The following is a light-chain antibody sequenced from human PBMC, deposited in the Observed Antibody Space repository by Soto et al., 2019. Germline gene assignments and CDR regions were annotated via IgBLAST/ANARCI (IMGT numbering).Light chain of an antibody. Sequence: QSALTQPASVSGSPGQSITISCAGTNSDTGAYDFVSWFQQHPGSSPRLIIYEVSDRPSGVSSRFSGSKSGNTASLTISGLQAGDEADYYCSSKTTTRTLVFGGGTKVTV. V-gene: IGLV2-14*01. CDR2: EVS. J-gene: IGLJ3*02. CDR1: NSDTGAYDF. CDR3: SSKTTTRTLV.